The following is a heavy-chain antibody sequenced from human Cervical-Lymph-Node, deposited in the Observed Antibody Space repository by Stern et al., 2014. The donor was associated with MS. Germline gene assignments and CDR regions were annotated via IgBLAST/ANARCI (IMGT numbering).Heavy chain of an antibody. CDR3: ARRTGYFDY. Sequence: VQLVQSGAEVKEPGESLKISCKTSGYDFNNYWIGWVRQMPGKSLEWMRIIFPGDSDSRYSPSFQGQVTISADESISTAYLQWSSLKASDSAMYYCARRTGYFDYWGQGTLVTGS. CDR2: IFPGDSDS. J-gene: IGHJ4*02. CDR1: GYDFNNYW. V-gene: IGHV5-51*01.